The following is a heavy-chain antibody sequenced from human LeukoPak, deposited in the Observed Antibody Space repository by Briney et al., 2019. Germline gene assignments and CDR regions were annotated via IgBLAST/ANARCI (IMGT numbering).Heavy chain of an antibody. CDR3: ARESMDIVVVVAAMGAFDI. V-gene: IGHV1-69*06. Sequence: SVKVSCKASGGTFSSYAISWVRQAPGQGLEWMGGIIPIFGTANYAQKFQGRVTITADKSTSTAYMELSSLRSEDTAVYYCARESMDIVVVVAAMGAFDIWGQGTMVTVSS. CDR2: IIPIFGTA. D-gene: IGHD2-15*01. J-gene: IGHJ3*02. CDR1: GGTFSSYA.